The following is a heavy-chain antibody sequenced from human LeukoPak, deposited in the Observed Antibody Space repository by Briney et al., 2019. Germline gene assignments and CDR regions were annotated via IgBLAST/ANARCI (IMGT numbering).Heavy chain of an antibody. CDR2: ITSNGGST. CDR3: ARAYYDFWSGYYRGYYYMDV. V-gene: IGHV3-64*01. D-gene: IGHD3-3*01. J-gene: IGHJ6*03. Sequence: GGSLRLSCAASGFTFSIYAMHWVRQAPGKGLEYVSAITSNGGSTYYANSVKGRFTISRDNSKNTLYLQMGSLRGEDMAVYYCARAYYDFWSGYYRGYYYMDVWGKGTTVTVSS. CDR1: GFTFSIYA.